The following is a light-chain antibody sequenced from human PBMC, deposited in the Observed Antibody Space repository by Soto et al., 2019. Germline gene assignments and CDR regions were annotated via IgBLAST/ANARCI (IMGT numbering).Light chain of an antibody. Sequence: DIQMTESPSSLPASVGDRVTITCRASQSISSYLNWYKQKLGKAPKLLSYAASSLQSGVPSRFSGNGSETAFTLTISSLKPDDFETYYCQQYITYQWTFGQGTKVDIK. CDR1: QSISSY. V-gene: IGKV1-39*01. CDR3: QQYITYQWT. J-gene: IGKJ1*01. CDR2: AAS.